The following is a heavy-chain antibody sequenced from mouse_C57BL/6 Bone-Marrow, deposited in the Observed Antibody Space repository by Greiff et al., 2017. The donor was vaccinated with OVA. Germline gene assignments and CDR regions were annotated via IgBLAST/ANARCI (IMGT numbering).Heavy chain of an antibody. V-gene: IGHV1-19*01. CDR2: INPYNGGT. CDR3: ASGNSNGDYYAMDY. J-gene: IGHJ4*01. Sequence: VQLQQSGPVLVKPGASVKMSCKASGYTFTDYYMNWVKQSHGKSLEWIGVINPYNGGTSYNQKFKGKATLTVDKSSSTAYMELNSLTSEDSAVYYCASGNSNGDYYAMDYWGQGTSVTVSS. CDR1: GYTFTDYY. D-gene: IGHD2-5*01.